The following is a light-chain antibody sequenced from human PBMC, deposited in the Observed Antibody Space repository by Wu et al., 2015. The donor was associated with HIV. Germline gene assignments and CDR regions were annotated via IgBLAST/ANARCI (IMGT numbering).Light chain of an antibody. CDR2: RAS. Sequence: DIQVTQSPSTLSASVGDTVTITCRVSQSISNWLAWYQQKAGKAPKVLIYRASSLQSGVPSRFSGSGFGTEFTLTITSLQPDDFATYYCQQYDSYRTFGQGTKVEMK. CDR1: QSISNW. V-gene: IGKV1-5*03. J-gene: IGKJ1*01. CDR3: QQYDSYRT.